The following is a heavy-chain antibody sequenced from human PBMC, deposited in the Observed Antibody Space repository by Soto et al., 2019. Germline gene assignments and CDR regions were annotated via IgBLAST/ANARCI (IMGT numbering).Heavy chain of an antibody. CDR1: GGSISSGGYY. J-gene: IGHJ5*02. CDR2: IYYSGST. Sequence: QVQLQESGPGLVKPSQTLSLTCTVSGGSISSGGYYWSWIRQHPGKGLEWIGYIYYSGSTYYNPSLKSRVTISVDTSKNQFSLKVSSVTAADTAVYYCAREEVSRIRGFDPWGQGTLVTVSS. CDR3: AREEVSRIRGFDP. V-gene: IGHV4-31*03.